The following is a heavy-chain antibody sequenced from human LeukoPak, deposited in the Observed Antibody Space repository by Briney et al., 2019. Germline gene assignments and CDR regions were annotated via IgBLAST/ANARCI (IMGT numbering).Heavy chain of an antibody. CDR2: IKGDGSKQ. J-gene: IGHJ4*02. CDR1: GLAFSTNS. CDR3: ARDGDHSCGDY. V-gene: IGHV3-7*01. Sequence: GGSLRLSCAASGLAFSTNSMSWVRQAPGKGLEWVANIKGDGSKQYYVDSVKGRFTISRDNTKNSLYLQMYSLTAEDTAVYYCARDGDHSCGDYWGQGTLVTVAS. D-gene: IGHD2-2*01.